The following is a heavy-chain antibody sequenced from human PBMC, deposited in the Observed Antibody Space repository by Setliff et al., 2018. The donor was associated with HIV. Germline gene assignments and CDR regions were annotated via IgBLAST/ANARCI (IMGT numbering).Heavy chain of an antibody. D-gene: IGHD2-21*01. Sequence: SETLSLTCAVYGESFSGFYWTWIRQPPGKGLEWIGDINHSGRTNYNPSLKSRVTISVDTSKNQFSLKLTSMTAADTAVYYCALRRYSSWARFDYWGQGTLVTVSS. CDR1: GESFSGFY. CDR2: INHSGRT. CDR3: ALRRYSSWARFDY. J-gene: IGHJ4*02. V-gene: IGHV4-34*01.